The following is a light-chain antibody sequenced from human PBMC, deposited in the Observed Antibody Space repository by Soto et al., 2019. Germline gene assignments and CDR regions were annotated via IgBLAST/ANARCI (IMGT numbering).Light chain of an antibody. CDR1: QSVSSN. CDR3: QQYNDWPLT. CDR2: GAF. J-gene: IGKJ1*01. Sequence: EILMTQSPVTLSVSPGERATLSCRASQSVSSNLAWYQQKPGQAPSLLIYGAFTRATGIPARFSGTGSGTEFTLTIRSLQSEDLALYYCQQYNDWPLTFGQGTKVEI. V-gene: IGKV3-15*01.